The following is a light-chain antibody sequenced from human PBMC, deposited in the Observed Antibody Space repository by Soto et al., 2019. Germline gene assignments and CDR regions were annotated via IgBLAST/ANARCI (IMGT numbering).Light chain of an antibody. V-gene: IGKV4-1*01. CDR1: QSVLYSSNNKNY. Sequence: DIVMTQSPDSLAVSLGERATINCKSSQSVLYSSNNKNYLAWYQQKPGQPPKLLIYWASTRESGVPARFSVSGSGTDFTLTIIRLQAEDVAVYYCQQYNGMPRFTFGLGTKVDMK. J-gene: IGKJ3*01. CDR2: WAS. CDR3: QQYNGMPRFT.